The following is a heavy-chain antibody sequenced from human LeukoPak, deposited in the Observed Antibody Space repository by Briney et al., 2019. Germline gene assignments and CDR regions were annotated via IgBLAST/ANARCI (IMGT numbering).Heavy chain of an antibody. V-gene: IGHV3-23*01. CDR3: AKSINYYYDSSGYYRAFDI. CDR1: RFTFSSYA. J-gene: IGHJ3*02. D-gene: IGHD3-22*01. Sequence: GGSLSLSCAPSRFTFSSYAMSWVRQAPGKGLEWVSAISGSGGSTYYADSVKGRFTISRDNSKNTLYLQMNSLRAEDTAVYYCAKSINYYYDSSGYYRAFDIWGQGTMVTVS. CDR2: ISGSGGST.